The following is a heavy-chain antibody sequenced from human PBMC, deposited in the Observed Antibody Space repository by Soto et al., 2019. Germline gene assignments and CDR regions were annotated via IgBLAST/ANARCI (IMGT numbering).Heavy chain of an antibody. CDR2: IMPMFGSA. J-gene: IGHJ4*02. D-gene: IGHD6-25*01. V-gene: IGHV1-69*01. CDR1: GGTFSSYA. CDR3: ARGSLAAASYFDY. Sequence: QVQLVQSGAEVKKPGSSVKVSCKASGGTFSSYAISWVRQAPGQGLEWMGAIMPMFGSANYAQKFQGTVTSTADESTSTAYMELRSLRSADTAVYYCARGSLAAASYFDYWGQGALIYVSS.